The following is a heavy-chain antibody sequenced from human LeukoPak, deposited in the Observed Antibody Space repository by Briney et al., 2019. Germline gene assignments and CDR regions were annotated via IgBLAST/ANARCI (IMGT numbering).Heavy chain of an antibody. J-gene: IGHJ4*02. CDR1: GYTFTGYY. CDR2: INPNSGGT. V-gene: IGHV1-2*02. Sequence: ASVKVSCKASGYTFTGYYMHWVRQAPGQGLEWMGWINPNSGGTNYAQKLQGRVTMTTDTSTSTAYMELRSLRSDDTAVYYCARDSAVAGTDPFDYWGQGTLVTVSS. CDR3: ARDSAVAGTDPFDY. D-gene: IGHD6-19*01.